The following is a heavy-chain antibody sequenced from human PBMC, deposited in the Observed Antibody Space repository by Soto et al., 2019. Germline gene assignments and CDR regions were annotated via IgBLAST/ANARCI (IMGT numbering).Heavy chain of an antibody. J-gene: IGHJ3*02. Sequence: EGQLLDSGGDLVQPGGSLRLSCAASGFTFRNYAMSWVRQAPGKGLEWVSSISGSGVTTHYIDSVKGRFTISRDNSKNTVYLQMNRLRGEDTAVYYCVKEGSSAVAGMGAFDIWGQGTIVTVSS. CDR2: ISGSGVTT. CDR3: VKEGSSAVAGMGAFDI. D-gene: IGHD6-19*01. V-gene: IGHV3-23*01. CDR1: GFTFRNYA.